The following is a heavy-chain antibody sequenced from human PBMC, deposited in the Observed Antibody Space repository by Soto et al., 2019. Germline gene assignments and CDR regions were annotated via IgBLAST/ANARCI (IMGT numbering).Heavy chain of an antibody. V-gene: IGHV3-72*01. CDR3: VRDSGRGFYFDY. CDR1: GFTFSDHY. Sequence: EVQLVESGGGLVQPGGSLRLSCAASGFTFSDHYMDWVRQAPGKGLEWVGRIRNRPNSYTTQYAASVKGRFAVLRDDSENLLYLQMNDLKTEDTDVYYCVRDSGRGFYFDYWGQGAQVTVSS. CDR2: IRNRPNSYTT. J-gene: IGHJ4*02. D-gene: IGHD3-10*01.